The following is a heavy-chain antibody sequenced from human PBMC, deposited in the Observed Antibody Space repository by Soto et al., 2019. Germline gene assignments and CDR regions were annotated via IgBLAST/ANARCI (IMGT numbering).Heavy chain of an antibody. D-gene: IGHD6-13*01. Sequence: SVKVSCKASGGTFSSYAISWVRQAPGQGLEWMGGIIPIFGTANYAQKLQGRVTITADESTSTAYMELSSLRSEDTAVYYCARSKRSKQQLVSKYYYYYYGMDVWGQGTTVTVSS. J-gene: IGHJ6*02. V-gene: IGHV1-69*13. CDR2: IIPIFGTA. CDR1: GGTFSSYA. CDR3: ARSKRSKQQLVSKYYYYYYGMDV.